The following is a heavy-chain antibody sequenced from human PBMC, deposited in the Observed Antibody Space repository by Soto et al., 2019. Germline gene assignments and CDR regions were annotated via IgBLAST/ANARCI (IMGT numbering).Heavy chain of an antibody. J-gene: IGHJ4*02. V-gene: IGHV4-30-4*01. CDR3: ARDRRHDYRSGYPDY. CDR2: IYYSGGT. CDR1: GGSISSGDYY. Sequence: QVQLQESGPGLVKPSQTLSLTCTVSGGSISSGDYYWSWIRQPPGKGLEWIGYIYYSGGTYYNPTLKSRVYISVDTSKNQFSLNLTSVTAADTAVYYCARDRRHDYRSGYPDYWGQGTLVTVSS. D-gene: IGHD3-3*01.